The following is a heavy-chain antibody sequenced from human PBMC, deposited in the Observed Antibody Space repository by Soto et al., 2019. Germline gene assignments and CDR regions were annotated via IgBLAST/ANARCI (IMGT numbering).Heavy chain of an antibody. J-gene: IGHJ4*02. Sequence: SETLSLTCTVSGGSVSSGSYYWSWIRQPPGKGLEWIGYVFYSGSTNYNPSLKSRVTISVDTSKNQFSLKLSSVTAADTAVYYCARGSGWSYYFDYWGQGTLVTVSS. CDR2: VFYSGST. V-gene: IGHV4-61*01. CDR1: GGSVSSGSYY. CDR3: ARGSGWSYYFDY. D-gene: IGHD6-19*01.